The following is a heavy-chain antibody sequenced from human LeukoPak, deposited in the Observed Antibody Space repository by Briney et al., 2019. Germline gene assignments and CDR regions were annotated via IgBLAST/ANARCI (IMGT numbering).Heavy chain of an antibody. V-gene: IGHV3-23*01. CDR1: GFTFSSYT. Sequence: PGGSLRLSCAASGFTFSSYTMSWVRQAPGKGLEWVSAISGSGGSTYYADSVKGRFTISRDNSKNTLYLQMNSLRAEDTAVYYCARDQKPDFWSGPRSNWGQGTLVTVSS. CDR2: ISGSGGST. J-gene: IGHJ4*02. CDR3: ARDQKPDFWSGPRSN. D-gene: IGHD3-3*01.